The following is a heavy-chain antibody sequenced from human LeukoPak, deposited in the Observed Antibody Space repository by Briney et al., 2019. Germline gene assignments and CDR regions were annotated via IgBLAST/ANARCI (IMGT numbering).Heavy chain of an antibody. CDR1: GFTFSSYW. CDR3: ARDDVILWFGELSR. J-gene: IGHJ4*02. CDR2: IKQDGSEK. Sequence: GGSLRLSCAASGFTFSSYWMSWVRQAPGKGLEWVANIKQDGSEKYYVGSVKGRFTISRDNAKNSLYLQMKSLRVEDTAVYYCARDDVILWFGELSRWGQGTLVTVSS. D-gene: IGHD3-10*01. V-gene: IGHV3-7*01.